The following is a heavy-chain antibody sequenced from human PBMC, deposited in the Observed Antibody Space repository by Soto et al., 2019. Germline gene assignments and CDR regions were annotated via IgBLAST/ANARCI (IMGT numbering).Heavy chain of an antibody. CDR3: AREVAADGTFREDVFDI. CDR2: IIPIFTTT. V-gene: IGHV1-69*12. J-gene: IGHJ3*02. D-gene: IGHD6-13*01. Sequence: QVQLVQSGAEVKKPGSSVKVSCKASGGTFSNHAINWVRQAPGQGLEWMGRIIPIFTTTDYAQRFQGRVTITADESTITAYMELRSLKHDDTAVYYCAREVAADGTFREDVFDIWGQGTMVTVSS. CDR1: GGTFSNHA.